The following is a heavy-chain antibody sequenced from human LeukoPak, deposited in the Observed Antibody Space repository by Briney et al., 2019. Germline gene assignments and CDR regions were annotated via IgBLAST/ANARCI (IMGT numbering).Heavy chain of an antibody. CDR2: IKQDGSEK. J-gene: IGHJ6*03. CDR3: ARSRGGSSSTQYYYYYMDV. D-gene: IGHD2-15*01. CDR1: GSTFSSYW. Sequence: GGSLRLSCAASGSTFSSYWMSWVRQAPGKGLEWVANIKQDGSEKYYVDSVKGRFTISRDNAKNSLYLQMNSLRAEDTAVYYCARSRGGSSSTQYYYYYMDVWGKGTTVTVSS. V-gene: IGHV3-7*01.